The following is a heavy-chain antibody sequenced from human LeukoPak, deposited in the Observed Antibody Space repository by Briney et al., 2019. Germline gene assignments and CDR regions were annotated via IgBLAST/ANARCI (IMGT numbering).Heavy chain of an antibody. CDR2: IYYSEST. CDR3: ARASGDYRRGYFDY. J-gene: IGHJ4*02. D-gene: IGHD4-17*01. V-gene: IGHV4-59*01. CDR1: GGSFRSYY. Sequence: PSETLSLTCTVSGGSFRSYYWSWIRQPPGKGLEWIGYIYYSESTNYNPSLKSRVTISVDTSKNQFSLKLSSVTAADTAVYYCARASGDYRRGYFDYWGQGTLVTVSS.